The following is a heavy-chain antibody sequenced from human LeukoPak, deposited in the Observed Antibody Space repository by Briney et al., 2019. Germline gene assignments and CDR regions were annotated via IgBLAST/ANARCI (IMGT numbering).Heavy chain of an antibody. CDR2: INTSGGST. CDR3: ARGVAVLLWFGELWD. CDR1: GYTFTSYY. D-gene: IGHD3-10*01. J-gene: IGHJ4*02. Sequence: ASVKVSCMASGYTFTSYYMHWVRQAPAQGREWMGIINTSGGSTSYAQKFQGGVTMTRDTSTSTVYMELSSLRSEDTAVYYCARGVAVLLWFGELWDWGQGTLVTVSS. V-gene: IGHV1-46*01.